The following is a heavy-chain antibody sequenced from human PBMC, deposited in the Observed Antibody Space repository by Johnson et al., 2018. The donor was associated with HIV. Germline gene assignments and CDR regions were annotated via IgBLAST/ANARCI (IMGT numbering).Heavy chain of an antibody. CDR1: GFTFSSYG. CDR3: AKDTTSDLGGNYYASSSDAYDM. Sequence: QVQLVESGGGLIQPGGSLRLSCAASGFTFSSYGMHWVRQAPGKGLEWVTFIRYDGSNKYYADSVKGRFTISRDNSKNTLYLQMNSLRAEDTALYYCAKDTTSDLGGNYYASSSDAYDMWGQGTMVIVSS. V-gene: IGHV3-30*02. CDR2: IRYDGSNK. D-gene: IGHD1-26*01. J-gene: IGHJ3*02.